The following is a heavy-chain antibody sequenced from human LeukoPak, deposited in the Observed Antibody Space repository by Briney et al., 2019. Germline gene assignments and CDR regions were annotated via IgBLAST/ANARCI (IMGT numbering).Heavy chain of an antibody. CDR2: MSSSDDGR. Sequence: GGSLRLSCEASGFTFSSYAMGWVRQAPGKGLEWVSAMSSSDDGRYYAASVRGRFTISRDTSRSTLYLQMNSLRAEDAAVYYCAKAPVTSCRGAFCYPFDYWGQGTLVTVSS. V-gene: IGHV3-23*01. CDR1: GFTFSSYA. J-gene: IGHJ4*02. D-gene: IGHD2-15*01. CDR3: AKAPVTSCRGAFCYPFDY.